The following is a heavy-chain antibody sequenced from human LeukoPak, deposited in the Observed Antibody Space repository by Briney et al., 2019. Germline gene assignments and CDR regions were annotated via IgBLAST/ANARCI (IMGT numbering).Heavy chain of an antibody. Sequence: KTSETLSLTCAVYGGSFSGYYWSWIRQPPGKGLEWVGEINHSGSTNYKPSLKSRVTISVDTSKNQFSLKLSSVTAPDTAVYYCVTEYYYGSGSYHNFYYFDYWGQGTLVTVSS. V-gene: IGHV4-34*01. CDR3: VTEYYYGSGSYHNFYYFDY. CDR2: INHSGST. J-gene: IGHJ4*02. CDR1: GGSFSGYY. D-gene: IGHD3-10*01.